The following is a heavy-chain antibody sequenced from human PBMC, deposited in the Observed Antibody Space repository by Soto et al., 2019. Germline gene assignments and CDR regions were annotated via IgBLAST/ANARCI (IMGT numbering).Heavy chain of an antibody. CDR2: IYYRGNT. CDR1: GGSINSGGYH. Sequence: TSETLSLTCSVSGGSINSGGYHWTWIRQHPEKGLEWIGYIYYRGNTYYNPSLRSRLTISVDTSKNQFSLNLTSVTAADTAVYYCARTSDRGFRDWFDPWGQGTRVTVSS. D-gene: IGHD2-21*01. CDR3: ARTSDRGFRDWFDP. V-gene: IGHV4-31*03. J-gene: IGHJ5*02.